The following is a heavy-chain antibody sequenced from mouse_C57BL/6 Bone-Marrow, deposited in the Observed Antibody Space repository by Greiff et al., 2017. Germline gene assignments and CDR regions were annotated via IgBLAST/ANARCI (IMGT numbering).Heavy chain of an antibody. CDR2: IYPRDGST. CDR1: GYTFTSYD. CDR3: ARRWDGGFFDY. Sequence: QVQLQQSGPELVKPGAAVKLSCKASGYTFTSYDINWVKQRPGQGLEWIGWIYPRDGSTKYNEKFKGNATLTVDTSSSTAYMELHSLTSEDSAVYFCARRWDGGFFDYWGQGTTLTVSS. D-gene: IGHD4-1*01. V-gene: IGHV1-85*01. J-gene: IGHJ2*01.